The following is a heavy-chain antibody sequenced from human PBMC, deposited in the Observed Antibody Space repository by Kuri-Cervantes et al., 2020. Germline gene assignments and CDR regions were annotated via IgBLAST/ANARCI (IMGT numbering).Heavy chain of an antibody. Sequence: GGSLRLSCAASGFTFSSYGMHWVRQAPGKGLEWVAVIWYDGSNKYYADSVKGRFTISRDNSKNTLYLQMNSLRAEDTAVYYCARESTMVRGVIIKVLGWFDPWGQGTLVTVSS. D-gene: IGHD3-10*01. V-gene: IGHV3-33*01. J-gene: IGHJ5*02. CDR2: IWYDGSNK. CDR3: ARESTMVRGVIIKVLGWFDP. CDR1: GFTFSSYG.